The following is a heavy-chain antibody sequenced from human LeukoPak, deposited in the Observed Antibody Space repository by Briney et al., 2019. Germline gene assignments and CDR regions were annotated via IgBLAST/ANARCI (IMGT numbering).Heavy chain of an antibody. D-gene: IGHD3-10*01. CDR3: ARMNDGIRGPTDL. J-gene: IGHJ5*02. CDR1: GYTFSTFG. V-gene: IGHV1-18*01. Sequence: ASVKASCKASGYTFSTFGITWVRQAPGQGLEYMGWISAYTGDTNSAQEFQGRVTMTTDTSTGTAYMHLRSLRSGDTAIYYCARMNDGIRGPTDLWGQGTLVTVSS. CDR2: ISAYTGDT.